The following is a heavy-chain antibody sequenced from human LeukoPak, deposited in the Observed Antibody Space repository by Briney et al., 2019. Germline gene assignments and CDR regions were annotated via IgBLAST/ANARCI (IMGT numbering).Heavy chain of an antibody. J-gene: IGHJ4*02. V-gene: IGHV3-7*01. CDR2: IKQDGSDK. CDR3: AREVWGPEY. CDR1: GFTFTKYW. D-gene: IGHD1-14*01. Sequence: GDSLRLSCAASGFTFTKYWMTWVRQAPGKGLEWVGNIKQDGSDKNYMDSVKDRFTISRDNTKNSVYLQMSSLRAEDTAVYYCAREVWGPEYWGQGTLVTVSS.